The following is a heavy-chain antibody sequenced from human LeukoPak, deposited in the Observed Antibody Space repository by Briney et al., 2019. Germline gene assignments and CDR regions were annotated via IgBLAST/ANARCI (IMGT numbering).Heavy chain of an antibody. CDR1: GVSITGYF. Sequence: SETLSLTCSVSGVSITGYFWSWIRQPPGKGVEWIGYISYTGNSNYNPSLNSRVTISLDASNNQFSLRLNSLTPADTAVYYCARDSAYSSDWPDAFDVWGHGTVVTVSS. V-gene: IGHV4-59*01. D-gene: IGHD6-25*01. CDR2: ISYTGNS. J-gene: IGHJ3*01. CDR3: ARDSAYSSDWPDAFDV.